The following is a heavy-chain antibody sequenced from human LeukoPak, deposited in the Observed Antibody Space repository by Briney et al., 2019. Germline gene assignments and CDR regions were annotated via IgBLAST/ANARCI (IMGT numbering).Heavy chain of an antibody. D-gene: IGHD1-14*01. Sequence: PSETLSLTCTVSGGSISSYYWSWIRQPPGKGLEWIGYIYYSGSTNYNPSLKRRVTISVDTSKNQFSLKLSSVTAADTAVYYCATRTLTYWYFDLWGRGTLVTVSS. J-gene: IGHJ2*01. CDR1: GGSISSYY. CDR2: IYYSGST. V-gene: IGHV4-59*01. CDR3: ATRTLTYWYFDL.